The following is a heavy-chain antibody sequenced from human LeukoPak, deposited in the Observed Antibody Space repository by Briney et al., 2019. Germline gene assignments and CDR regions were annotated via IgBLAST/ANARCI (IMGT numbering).Heavy chain of an antibody. CDR1: GFTFSSYW. CDR2: IKQDGSEK. V-gene: IGHV3-7*01. J-gene: IGHJ3*02. D-gene: IGHD1-26*01. CDR3: ARINSGRHLGDAYDI. Sequence: GGSLRLSCAASGFTFSSYWMSWVRQAPGKGLEWVANIKQDGSEKYYVDSVKGRFTISRDNAKNSLFLQMNGLRAEDTAVYYCARINSGRHLGDAYDIWGQGTTVTVSS.